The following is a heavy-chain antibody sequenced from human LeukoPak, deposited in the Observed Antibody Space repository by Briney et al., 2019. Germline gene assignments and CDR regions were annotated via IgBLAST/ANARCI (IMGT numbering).Heavy chain of an antibody. Sequence: SETLSLTCTVSGGSISSSSYYWGWIRQPPGKGLEWIGYIYYSGSTNYNPSLKSRVTISVDTSKNQFSLKLSSVTAADTAVYYCARGPEFGELLSHFDYWGQGTLVTVSS. V-gene: IGHV4-61*05. CDR2: IYYSGST. CDR3: ARGPEFGELLSHFDY. D-gene: IGHD3-10*01. J-gene: IGHJ4*02. CDR1: GGSISSSSYY.